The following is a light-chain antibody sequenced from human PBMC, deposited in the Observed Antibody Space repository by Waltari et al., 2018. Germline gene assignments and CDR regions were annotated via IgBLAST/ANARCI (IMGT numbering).Light chain of an antibody. CDR1: KSLTNW. Sequence: DIQMTQSPSTLSASVGDKVTITCRSSKSLTNWLAWYQQKPGKAPTLLIYEASTLESGVPSRFSGSGSGAEFTLTISSLQPDDFATYYCQMYTTYSQTFGGGTKVEMK. J-gene: IGKJ4*01. V-gene: IGKV1-5*03. CDR2: EAS. CDR3: QMYTTYSQT.